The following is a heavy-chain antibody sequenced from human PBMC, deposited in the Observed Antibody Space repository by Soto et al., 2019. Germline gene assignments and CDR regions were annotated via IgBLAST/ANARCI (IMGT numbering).Heavy chain of an antibody. Sequence: LKISCKGSGYTFTTYWISWVRQMPGKGLEWMGRIDPGNSATNYSPSFQGRVTISVDKSISTAYLQWSSLKASDSAMYYCEISAAAFDILGQGTMATVAS. CDR2: IDPGNSAT. J-gene: IGHJ3*02. CDR3: EISAAAFDI. V-gene: IGHV5-10-1*01. CDR1: GYTFTTYW.